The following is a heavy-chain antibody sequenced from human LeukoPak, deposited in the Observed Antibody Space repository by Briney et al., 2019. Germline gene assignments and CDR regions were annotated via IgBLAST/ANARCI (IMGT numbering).Heavy chain of an antibody. CDR1: GGSLSNNY. Sequence: SETLSLTCLVSGGSLSNNYWSWIRQPPGKGLEWIGYIYYTGSTSYNPHLKSRVSISVDTSKNQFSLRLTSVTAADTALYYCAKYRPSGSVWVGFDIWGQGTMVTVSS. V-gene: IGHV4-59*08. CDR2: IYYTGST. D-gene: IGHD3-16*01. J-gene: IGHJ3*02. CDR3: AKYRPSGSVWVGFDI.